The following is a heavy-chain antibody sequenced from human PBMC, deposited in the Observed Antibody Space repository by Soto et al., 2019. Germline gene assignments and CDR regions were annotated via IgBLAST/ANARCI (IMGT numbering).Heavy chain of an antibody. CDR2: INHSGST. Sequence: VQLQQWGAGLLKPSETLSLTCAVYGWSFSGYYWSWIRQPPGKGLEWIGEINHSGSTNYNPSLKSRGNISVDTSKNQFSLKLSSVTAADTAVYYCASARGGYGGDESWGQGTLVTVSS. V-gene: IGHV4-34*01. J-gene: IGHJ5*02. D-gene: IGHD5-12*01. CDR3: ASARGGYGGDES. CDR1: GWSFSGYY.